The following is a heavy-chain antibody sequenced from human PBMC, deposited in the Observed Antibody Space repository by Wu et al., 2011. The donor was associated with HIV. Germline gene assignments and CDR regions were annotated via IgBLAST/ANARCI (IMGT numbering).Heavy chain of an antibody. CDR2: IIPIFGTA. D-gene: IGHD3-10*01. V-gene: IGHV1-69*14. J-gene: IGHJ6*03. Sequence: QVQLVQSGAEVKKPGSSVKVSCKASGGTFSSHAISWVRQAPGQGLEWMGGIIPIFGTANYAQKFQGRVTITADKSTSTAYMELRSLRFDDTAVYYCARDRHPMVGPWYYYYYMDVWGKGTRSPSP. CDR3: ARDRHPMVGPWYYYYYMDV. CDR1: GGTFSSHA.